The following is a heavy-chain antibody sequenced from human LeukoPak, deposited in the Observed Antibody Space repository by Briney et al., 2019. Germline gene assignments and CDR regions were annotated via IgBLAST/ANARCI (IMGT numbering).Heavy chain of an antibody. V-gene: IGHV4-59*01. CDR2: IYYSGST. Sequence: SETLSLTCTVSGGSISSYYWSWIRQPPGKGLEWIGYIYYSGSTNYDPSLKSRVTISVDTSKNQFSLKLSSVTAADTAVYYCARGAVADFWGQGTLVTVSS. D-gene: IGHD6-19*01. J-gene: IGHJ4*02. CDR3: ARGAVADF. CDR1: GGSISSYY.